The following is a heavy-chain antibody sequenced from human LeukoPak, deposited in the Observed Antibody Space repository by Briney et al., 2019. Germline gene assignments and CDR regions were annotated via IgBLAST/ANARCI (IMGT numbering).Heavy chain of an antibody. Sequence: PGGSLRLSCAASGFTFSSYWMTWVRQAPGKGLEWVANIKHNGDELNYVDSVEDRFTISRDNAKNSLYVHMTGLRAEDTAVYYCARELRTFDSWGQGTLVTVSS. D-gene: IGHD3-16*01. CDR3: ARELRTFDS. V-gene: IGHV3-7*01. CDR2: IKHNGDEL. CDR1: GFTFSSYW. J-gene: IGHJ4*02.